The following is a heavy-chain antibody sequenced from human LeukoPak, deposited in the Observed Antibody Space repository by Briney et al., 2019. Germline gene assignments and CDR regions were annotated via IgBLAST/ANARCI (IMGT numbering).Heavy chain of an antibody. CDR3: ASRSGSYFGYYYYGMDV. D-gene: IGHD1-26*01. Sequence: ASVKVSCKASGGTFSSYAISWVRQAPGQGLEWMGRIIPILGIANYAQKFQGRVTITADKSTSTAYMELGSLRSEDTAVYYCASRSGSYFGYYYYGMDVWGQGTTVTVSS. J-gene: IGHJ6*02. CDR1: GGTFSSYA. V-gene: IGHV1-69*04. CDR2: IIPILGIA.